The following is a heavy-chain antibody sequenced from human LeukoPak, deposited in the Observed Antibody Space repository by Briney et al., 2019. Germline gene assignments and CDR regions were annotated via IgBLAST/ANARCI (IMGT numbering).Heavy chain of an antibody. V-gene: IGHV4-4*02. CDR2: IYHSGST. D-gene: IGHD3-9*01. J-gene: IGHJ4*02. CDR1: GGSISSRNW. CDR3: ARTDDILFGYSLCW. Sequence: SETLSLTCAVSGGSISSRNWWSWVRQAPGKGLEWIGEIYHSGSTNYNPSLKSRVTMSVDKSKSQFSLRLSSVIAAATAVDYCARTDDILFGYSLCWWGQGTLVTVSS.